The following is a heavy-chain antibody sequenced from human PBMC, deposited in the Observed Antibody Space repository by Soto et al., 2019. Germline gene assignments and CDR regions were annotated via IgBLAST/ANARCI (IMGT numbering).Heavy chain of an antibody. V-gene: IGHV1-69*02. Sequence: QVQLVQSGAEVKKPGSSVKVSCKASGGTFSSYTISWVRQAPGQGLEWMGRIIPILGIANYAQKFQGRVTITADKSTSTAYMELSSLRSEDTAVYYCARVPGIERPPLSSLGFDPWGQGTLVTVSS. CDR1: GGTFSSYT. D-gene: IGHD6-13*01. CDR2: IIPILGIA. CDR3: ARVPGIERPPLSSLGFDP. J-gene: IGHJ5*02.